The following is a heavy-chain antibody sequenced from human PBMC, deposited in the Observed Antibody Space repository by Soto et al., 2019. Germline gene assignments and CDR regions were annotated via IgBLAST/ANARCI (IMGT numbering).Heavy chain of an antibody. CDR3: ARDLSPTELGLRHYYGMDV. V-gene: IGHV1-2*04. J-gene: IGHJ6*02. Sequence: QVQLVQSGAEVKKRGASVKVSCKASGYTFTGYYMHWVRQAPGQGLEWMGWINPNSGGTNYAQKFQGWVTMTRDTSISTAYMELSRLRSDDTAAYYCARDLSPTELGLRHYYGMDVWGQGTTVTVSS. CDR1: GYTFTGYY. D-gene: IGHD7-27*01. CDR2: INPNSGGT.